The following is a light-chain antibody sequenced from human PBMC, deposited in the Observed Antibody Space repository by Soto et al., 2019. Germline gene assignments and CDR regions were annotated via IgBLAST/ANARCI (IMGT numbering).Light chain of an antibody. J-gene: IGKJ4*01. Sequence: EIVLTQSPGTLFLSPGERATLSCTASQSISGSYLAWYQQKPGQAPRVVIYGVSRRATGIPDRFSGSGSGTDFTLTISRLEPEDFAVYYCQQYDNSPLTFGGGTKVEVK. CDR2: GVS. CDR1: QSISGSY. V-gene: IGKV3-20*01. CDR3: QQYDNSPLT.